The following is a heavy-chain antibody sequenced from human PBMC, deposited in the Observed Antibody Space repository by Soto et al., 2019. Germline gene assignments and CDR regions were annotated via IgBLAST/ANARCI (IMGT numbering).Heavy chain of an antibody. CDR3: ARHQADGKKVGYDFDY. V-gene: IGHV3-21*01. CDR2: ISSSSSYI. J-gene: IGHJ4*02. CDR1: GFTFSSYS. D-gene: IGHD6-13*01. Sequence: EVQLVESGGGLVKPGGSLRLSCAASGFTFSSYSMNWVRQAPGKGLEWVSSISSSSSYIYYADSVKGRFTISRDNAKNSLYLQMNSLRAEDTAVYYCARHQADGKKVGYDFDYWGQGTLVTVSS.